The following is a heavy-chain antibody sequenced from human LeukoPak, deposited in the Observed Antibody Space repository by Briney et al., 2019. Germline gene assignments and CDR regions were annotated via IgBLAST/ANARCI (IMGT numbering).Heavy chain of an antibody. CDR3: ARDRNYFEALHRSY. D-gene: IGHD3-10*01. V-gene: IGHV3-23*01. Sequence: GGSLRLSCAASGFTFSSYAMSWVRQAPGKGLEWVSSVTGNGDNTFHADSVKGRFTISRDNSKNMLYLQINSLRVEDTAVYYCARDRNYFEALHRSYWGQGTLVTVSS. CDR2: VTGNGDNT. CDR1: GFTFSSYA. J-gene: IGHJ4*02.